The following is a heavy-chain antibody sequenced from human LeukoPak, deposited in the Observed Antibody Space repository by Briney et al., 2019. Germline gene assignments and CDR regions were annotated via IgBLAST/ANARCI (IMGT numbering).Heavy chain of an antibody. V-gene: IGHV4-4*07. D-gene: IGHD1-26*01. J-gene: IGHJ4*02. CDR3: AAGGGAY. CDR2: IYTSEST. CDR1: GGSMSTYS. Sequence: SETLSLTCTVSGGSMSTYSWSWVRQPAGKGLEWIGRIYTSESTSYNPSLKSRVTMSIDTSKKQFSLKLSSVSAADTAVYYCAAGGGAYWGQGTLVTVAS.